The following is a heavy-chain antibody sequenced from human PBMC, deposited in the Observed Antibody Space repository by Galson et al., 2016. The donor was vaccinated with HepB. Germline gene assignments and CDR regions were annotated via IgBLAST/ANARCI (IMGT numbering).Heavy chain of an antibody. D-gene: IGHD6-19*01. CDR2: ISWHGSTT. CDR3: ARARQQWPSMTLDY. V-gene: IGHV3-43*01. CDR1: GFTFDHYT. J-gene: IGHJ4*02. Sequence: SLRLSCAASGFTFDHYTMDWVRQAPGKGLEWVSLISWHGSTTYYADSVKGRFIISRDNSKNSLYLQMNSLRTEDTALYYCARARQQWPSMTLDYWGQGALVTVSS.